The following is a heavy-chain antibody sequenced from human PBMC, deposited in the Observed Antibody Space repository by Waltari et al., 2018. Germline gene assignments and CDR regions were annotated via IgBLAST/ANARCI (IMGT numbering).Heavy chain of an antibody. J-gene: IGHJ4*02. V-gene: IGHV4-34*01. Sequence: QVQLQQWGAGLLTPSETLSLTCAVYGGSFSGYYWSWIRQPPGKGLEWIGEINHSGSTNYNPSLKSRVTISVDTSKNQFSLKLSSVTAADTAVYYCAMMSDFWSGYWGQGTLVTVSS. CDR1: GGSFSGYY. CDR2: INHSGST. D-gene: IGHD3-3*01. CDR3: AMMSDFWSGY.